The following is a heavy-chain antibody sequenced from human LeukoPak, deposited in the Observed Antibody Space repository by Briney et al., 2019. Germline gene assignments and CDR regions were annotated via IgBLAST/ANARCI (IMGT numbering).Heavy chain of an antibody. V-gene: IGHV4-59*01. Sequence: PSETLSLTCTVSGGSISSYYWSWIRQPRGKGLEWIGYIYYSGSTNYNPSLKSRVTISVDTSKNQFSLKLSSVTAADTAVYYCARADVLRYFDWLDSRYYFDYWGQGTLVTVSS. J-gene: IGHJ4*02. CDR2: IYYSGST. CDR3: ARADVLRYFDWLDSRYYFDY. CDR1: GGSISSYY. D-gene: IGHD3-9*01.